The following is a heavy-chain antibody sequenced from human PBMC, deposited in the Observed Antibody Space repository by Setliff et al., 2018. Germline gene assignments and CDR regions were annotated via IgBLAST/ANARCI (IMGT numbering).Heavy chain of an antibody. Sequence: SETLSLTCTVSGGSMTSYYWTWIRQPPGEGLEWIGYIFYSGNTEYNPSLKSRVTVSADTSKSQFSLKLTSVTAADTAVYYCARIRGPTGNCQEAFDIWSEGTMVTVSS. D-gene: IGHD1-1*01. CDR3: ARIRGPTGNCQEAFDI. CDR2: IFYSGNT. V-gene: IGHV4-59*01. CDR1: GGSMTSYY. J-gene: IGHJ3*02.